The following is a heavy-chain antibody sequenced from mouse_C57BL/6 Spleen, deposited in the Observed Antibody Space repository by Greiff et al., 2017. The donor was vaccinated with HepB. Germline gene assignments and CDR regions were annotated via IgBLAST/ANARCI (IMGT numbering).Heavy chain of an antibody. Sequence: EVKLMESGGDLVKPGGSLKLSCAASGFTFSSYGMSWVRQTPDKRLEWVATISSGGSYTYYPDSVKGRFTLTRDNAKNTLYLQMSSLKSEDTAMYYCAREERRGYAYWGQGTLVTVSA. J-gene: IGHJ3*01. V-gene: IGHV5-6*01. CDR3: AREERRGYAY. CDR1: GFTFSSYG. CDR2: ISSGGSYT.